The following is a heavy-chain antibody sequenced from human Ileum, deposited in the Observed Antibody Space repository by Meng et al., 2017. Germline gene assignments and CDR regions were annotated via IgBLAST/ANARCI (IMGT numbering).Heavy chain of an antibody. J-gene: IGHJ5*02. Sequence: QVDLQESGPGLVKPSQTLSLTCTVSGDSISSGDHYWTWSRQHPGKGLEWIGYFYFSGSTYYNPSLKSRVSISVDTSKNQFSLRMSSVTAADTAVYYCARYYYDSSGVTWFDPWGQGTLVTVSS. V-gene: IGHV4-31*03. CDR3: ARYYYDSSGVTWFDP. D-gene: IGHD3-22*01. CDR2: FYFSGST. CDR1: GDSISSGDHY.